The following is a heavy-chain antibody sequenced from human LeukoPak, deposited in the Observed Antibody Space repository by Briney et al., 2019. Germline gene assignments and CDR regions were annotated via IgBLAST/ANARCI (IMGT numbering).Heavy chain of an antibody. Sequence: PSETLSLTCTVSGGSVINYYWTWIRQPPGKGLEWIGYIYTGANAEYNPSLRSRVTISVDTSKNQFSLNLNSATTADTAVYYCARGGLYANIRYDYWGQGALDTVSS. J-gene: IGHJ4*02. CDR1: GGSVINYY. V-gene: IGHV4-59*02. CDR3: ARGGLYANIRYDY. CDR2: IYTGANA. D-gene: IGHD3/OR15-3a*01.